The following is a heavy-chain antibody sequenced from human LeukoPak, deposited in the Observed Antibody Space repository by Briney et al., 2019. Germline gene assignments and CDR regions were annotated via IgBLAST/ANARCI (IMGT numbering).Heavy chain of an antibody. CDR1: GFTFSSYA. Sequence: GGSLRLSCAASGFTFSSYAMHWVRQAPGKGLEWVAVISYDGSNKYYADSVKGRFTISRDNSKNTLYLQTNSLRAEDTAVYYCARTVDTAMVAPFDYWGQGTLVTVSS. CDR2: ISYDGSNK. V-gene: IGHV3-30*04. J-gene: IGHJ4*02. CDR3: ARTVDTAMVAPFDY. D-gene: IGHD5-18*01.